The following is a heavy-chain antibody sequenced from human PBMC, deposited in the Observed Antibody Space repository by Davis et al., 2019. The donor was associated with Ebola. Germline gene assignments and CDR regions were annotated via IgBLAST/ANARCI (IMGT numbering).Heavy chain of an antibody. D-gene: IGHD2-21*01. Sequence: GGSLRLSCAASGFTFRGSAMHWVRQASGKGLEWVGRIRSKANSYATAYAASVKGRFTISRDDSKNTAYLQMNSLKTEDTAVYYCKGGATPMDYWGQGTLVTVSS. CDR1: GFTFRGSA. CDR2: IRSKANSYAT. CDR3: KGGATPMDY. J-gene: IGHJ4*02. V-gene: IGHV3-73*01.